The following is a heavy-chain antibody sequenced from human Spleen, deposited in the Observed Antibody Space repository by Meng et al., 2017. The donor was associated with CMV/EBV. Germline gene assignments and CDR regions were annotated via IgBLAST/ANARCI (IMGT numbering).Heavy chain of an antibody. J-gene: IGHJ4*02. Sequence: SETLSLTCTVSGGSISSYYWSWIRQPPGKGLEWIGYVYYDGRTNYNPSLKSRVTISGDTSKNQFSLRLNSVTAADTAVYYCARTIAAAAHYFDYWGQGALVTVSS. CDR3: ARTIAAAAHYFDY. CDR1: GGSISSYY. V-gene: IGHV4-59*01. CDR2: VYYDGRT. D-gene: IGHD6-13*01.